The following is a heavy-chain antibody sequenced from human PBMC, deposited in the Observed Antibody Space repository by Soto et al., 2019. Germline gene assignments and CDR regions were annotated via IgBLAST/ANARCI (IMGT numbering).Heavy chain of an antibody. CDR1: GGSLSSYD. CDR2: IYYSGST. J-gene: IGHJ4*02. CDR3: AKKQYVVGVFDY. V-gene: IGHV4-59*12. D-gene: IGHD3-10*01. Sequence: SETLSLTCTVSGGSLSSYDWSWIRQPPGKGLEWIGEIYYSGSTNYNPSLKSRVTISVDKSKNQFSLKLSSVTAADTAVYYCAKKQYVVGVFDYWGLGTLVTVSS.